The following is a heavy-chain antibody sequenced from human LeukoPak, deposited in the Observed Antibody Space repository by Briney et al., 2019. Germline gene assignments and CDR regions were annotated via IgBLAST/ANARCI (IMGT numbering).Heavy chain of an antibody. CDR3: AGHHPRNTVDF. D-gene: IGHD2/OR15-2a*01. V-gene: IGHV4-59*08. CDR2: ISDIGSI. CDR1: GGSISSYY. Sequence: PSETLSLTCTVSGGSISSYYWGWIRQPPGKGLEWIAYISDIGSINYNPSLKSRVTISLDTSKNQFSLKLSSVTAADTAVYYCAGHHPRNTVDFWGQGTLVTVSS. J-gene: IGHJ4*02.